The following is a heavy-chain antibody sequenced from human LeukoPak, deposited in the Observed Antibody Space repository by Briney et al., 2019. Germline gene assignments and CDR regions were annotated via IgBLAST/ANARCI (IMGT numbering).Heavy chain of an antibody. CDR1: GDSISRDY. CDR3: ARENLERYYFDS. J-gene: IGHJ4*02. Sequence: KTSETLSLTCTVSGDSISRDYWSWMRQPPGKGLEWIGYIYHTGSTNYNPSLKSRVTISLDTSKKQFSLKLSSVTAADTAVYYCARENLERYYFDSWSQGTLVTVSS. V-gene: IGHV4-59*01. CDR2: IYHTGST. D-gene: IGHD1-1*01.